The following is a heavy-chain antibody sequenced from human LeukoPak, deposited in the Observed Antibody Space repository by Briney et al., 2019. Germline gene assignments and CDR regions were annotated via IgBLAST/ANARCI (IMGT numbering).Heavy chain of an antibody. CDR3: ARASFIAVAGTGPFDY. V-gene: IGHV1-18*01. CDR1: GYTFTSYG. Sequence: ASVKVSCKASGYTFTSYGIRWVRQAPGQGLEWMGWISAYNGNTNYAQKLQGRVTMTTDTSTSTAYMELRSLRSDDTAVYYCARASFIAVAGTGPFDYWGQGTLVTVSS. J-gene: IGHJ4*02. D-gene: IGHD6-19*01. CDR2: ISAYNGNT.